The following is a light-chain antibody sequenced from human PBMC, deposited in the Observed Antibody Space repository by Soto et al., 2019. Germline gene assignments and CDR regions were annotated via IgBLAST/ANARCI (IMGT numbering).Light chain of an antibody. V-gene: IGKV3-20*01. J-gene: IGKJ1*01. CDR3: QQYGSSPTWT. Sequence: EIMLTQSPGTPSLSPGERATLSCRASQSVSSSYLAWYQQKPGQAPRLLIYGASSRATGIPDRFSGSGSGTDFTLTISRLEPEDFAVYYCQQYGSSPTWTFGQGTKVHIK. CDR2: GAS. CDR1: QSVSSSY.